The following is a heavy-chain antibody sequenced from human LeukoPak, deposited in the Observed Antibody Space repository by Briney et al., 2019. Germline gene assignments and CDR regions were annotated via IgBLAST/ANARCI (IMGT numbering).Heavy chain of an antibody. CDR1: GFTFSRYA. CDR3: AKDFSRPRYYDFWSGYGPIFDY. D-gene: IGHD3-3*01. V-gene: IGHV3-23*01. CDR2: ISGSGGST. J-gene: IGHJ4*02. Sequence: GGSLRLSCAASGFTFSRYAMSCVRQAPGKGLEWVSAISGSGGSTYYADSVKGRFTISRDNSKNTLYLQMNSLRAEDTAVYYCAKDFSRPRYYDFWSGYGPIFDYWGQGTLVTVSS.